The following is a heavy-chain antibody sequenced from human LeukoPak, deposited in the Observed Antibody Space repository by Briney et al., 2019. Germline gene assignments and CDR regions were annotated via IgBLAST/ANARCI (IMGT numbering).Heavy chain of an antibody. CDR1: VGSFSGYY. D-gene: IGHD3-9*01. CDR2: INHSGST. CDR3: AGAFPPHYDILTGGGYFDY. Sequence: SETLSLTCAVYVGSFSGYYWSWIRQPPGKGLELIGEINHSGSTNYNPSLKSRVTISLDPSKNQSSLKLSSVTAAGTGVYSCAGAFPPHYDILTGGGYFDYWGQGTLVTVSS. J-gene: IGHJ4*02. V-gene: IGHV4-34*01.